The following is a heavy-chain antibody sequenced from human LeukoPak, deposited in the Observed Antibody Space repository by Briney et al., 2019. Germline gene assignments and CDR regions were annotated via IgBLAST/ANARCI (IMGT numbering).Heavy chain of an antibody. J-gene: IGHJ5*02. D-gene: IGHD3-10*01. V-gene: IGHV3-30*02. Sequence: WIRQPPGKGLEWVSFIRYDGNDKFYADSVKGRFAISRDTSRNTLYLQMNSLRVEDTAVYYCAKDLMRDRWFGESWGQGTLVTVSS. CDR3: AKDLMRDRWFGES. CDR2: IRYDGNDK.